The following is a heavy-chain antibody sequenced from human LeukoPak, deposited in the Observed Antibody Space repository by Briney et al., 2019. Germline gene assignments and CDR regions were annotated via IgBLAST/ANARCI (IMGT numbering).Heavy chain of an antibody. J-gene: IGHJ5*02. CDR3: ASGSLYYDILTGELHHNWFDP. V-gene: IGHV4-31*03. CDR1: GGSISSGGYY. CDR2: IYYSGST. Sequence: SETLSLTCTVSGGSISSGGYYWSWIRQHPGKGLEWIGYIYYSGSTYYNPSLNSRVTISVDTSKNQFSLKLSSVTAADTAVYYCASGSLYYDILTGELHHNWFDPWGQGTLVTVSS. D-gene: IGHD3-9*01.